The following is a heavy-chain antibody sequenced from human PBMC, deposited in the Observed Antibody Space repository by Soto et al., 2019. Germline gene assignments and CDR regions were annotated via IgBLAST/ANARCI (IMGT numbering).Heavy chain of an antibody. CDR2: ISSSSSYI. J-gene: IGHJ4*02. D-gene: IGHD1-7*01. V-gene: IGHV3-21*01. CDR3: ARDPETGTTFLDY. Sequence: GGSLRLSCAASGFTFSSYSMNWVRQAPGKGLEWVSSISSSSSYIYYADSVKGRFTISRDNAKNSLYLQMNSLRAEDTAVYYCARDPETGTTFLDYWGQGTLVTVSS. CDR1: GFTFSSYS.